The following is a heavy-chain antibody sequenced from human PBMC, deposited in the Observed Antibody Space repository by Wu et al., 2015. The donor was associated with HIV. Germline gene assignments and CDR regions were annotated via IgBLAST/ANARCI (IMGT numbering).Heavy chain of an antibody. D-gene: IGHD3-10*01. Sequence: QVQLLQSGAEVKKPGSSVKVSCKASGGTFSSYAISWVRQAPGQGLEWMGGIIPIFGTANYAQKFQGRVTITTDESTSTAYMELSSLRSEDTAVYYCAQVTDQTQSYGSGSYTVGYYYYGMDVVGPRDHGHRLL. V-gene: IGHV1-69*05. CDR3: AQVTDQTQSYGSGSYTVGYYYYGMDV. CDR2: IIPIFGTA. J-gene: IGHJ6*02. CDR1: GGTFSSYA.